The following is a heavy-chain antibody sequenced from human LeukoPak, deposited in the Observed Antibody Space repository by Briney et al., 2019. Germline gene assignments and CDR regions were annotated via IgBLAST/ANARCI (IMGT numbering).Heavy chain of an antibody. J-gene: IGHJ4*02. D-gene: IGHD3-10*01. V-gene: IGHV3-21*01. CDR1: GFTFSSYS. CDR3: ARQSYGSFLYYFDL. Sequence: GGSLRLSCAASGFTFSSYSMNWVRQAPGKGLEWVSSISSSSSYIYYAESVKGRFTISRDNAKNSLYLQMNSLRAEDTALYYCARQSYGSFLYYFDLWGQGTLVTVSS. CDR2: ISSSSSYI.